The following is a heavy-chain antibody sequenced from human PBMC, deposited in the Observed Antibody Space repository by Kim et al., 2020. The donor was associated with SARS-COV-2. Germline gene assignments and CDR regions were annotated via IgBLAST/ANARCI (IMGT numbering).Heavy chain of an antibody. Sequence: NYAQKLQGRVTITADKSTSTAYMELSSLRSEDTAVYYCARADSSGYLFDPWGQGTLVTVSS. V-gene: IGHV1-69*04. CDR3: ARADSSGYLFDP. J-gene: IGHJ5*02. D-gene: IGHD3-22*01.